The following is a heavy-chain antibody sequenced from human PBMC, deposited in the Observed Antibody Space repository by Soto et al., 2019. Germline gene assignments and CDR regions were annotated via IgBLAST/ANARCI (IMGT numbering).Heavy chain of an antibody. D-gene: IGHD2-15*01. CDR1: GFTFSSYG. CDR3: GGGYCSGGSCYSLMD. Sequence: QVQLVESGGGVVQPGRSLRLSCAASGFTFSSYGMHWVRQAPGKGLEWVAVISYDGSNKYYADSVKGRFNISRDNSKNTLYLQMNSLRAEDTAVYYCGGGYCSGGSCYSLMDWGQGTLVTVSS. CDR2: ISYDGSNK. J-gene: IGHJ4*02. V-gene: IGHV3-30*03.